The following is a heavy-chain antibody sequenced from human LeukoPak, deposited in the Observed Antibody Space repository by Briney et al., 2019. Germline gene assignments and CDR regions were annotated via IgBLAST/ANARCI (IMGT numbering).Heavy chain of an antibody. D-gene: IGHD6-6*01. V-gene: IGHV3-21*01. CDR3: ARDHPQSSAFDI. J-gene: IGHJ3*02. CDR1: GFTFSSYS. CDR2: ISSSSSYI. Sequence: GGSLRLSCAASGFTFSSYSMNWVRQAPGKGLEWVSSISSSSSYIYYADSVKGRFTISRDNAKNSLYLQMNSLRAEDTAVYYCARDHPQSSAFDIWGQGTMVTVSS.